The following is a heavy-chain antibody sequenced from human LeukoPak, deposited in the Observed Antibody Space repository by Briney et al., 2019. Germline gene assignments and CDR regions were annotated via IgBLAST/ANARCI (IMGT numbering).Heavy chain of an antibody. CDR2: INPNSGGT. D-gene: IGHD3-10*01. CDR1: GYTFTGYY. J-gene: IGHJ4*02. Sequence: ASVKVSCMASGYTFTGYYMHWVRQAPGQGLEWMGWINPNSGGTNYAQKFQGRVTMTRETSISTAYMELSRLRSDDTAVYYCARDGEYGSGSYSTDYFDYWGQGTLVTVSS. CDR3: ARDGEYGSGSYSTDYFDY. V-gene: IGHV1-2*02.